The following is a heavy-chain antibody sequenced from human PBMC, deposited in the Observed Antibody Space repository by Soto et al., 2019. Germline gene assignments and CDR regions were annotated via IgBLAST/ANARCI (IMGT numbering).Heavy chain of an antibody. CDR2: IIPIFGTA. CDR3: ASSTYYYGSGIVGGAFDI. J-gene: IGHJ3*02. V-gene: IGHV1-69*06. D-gene: IGHD3-10*01. CDR1: GGTFSSYA. Sequence: QVQLVQSGAEVKKPGSSVKVSCKASGGTFSSYAISWVRQAPGQGLEWMGGIIPIFGTANYAQKFQGRVTITADKSTSTAYMELSSLRSEDTAVYYCASSTYYYGSGIVGGAFDIWGQGTMVTVSS.